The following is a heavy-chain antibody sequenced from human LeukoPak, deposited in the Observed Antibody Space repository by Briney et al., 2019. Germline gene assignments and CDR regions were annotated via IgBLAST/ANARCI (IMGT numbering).Heavy chain of an antibody. V-gene: IGHV4-30-4*01. Sequence: SETLSLTCTVSGGSISSGDYYWSWIRQPPGKGLEWIGYIYYSGSTYYNPSLKSRVTISVDTSKNQFSLKLSSVTAADTAVYYCAREDYGSRGGMDVWGQGTTVTVPS. D-gene: IGHD4-17*01. CDR3: AREDYGSRGGMDV. CDR2: IYYSGST. J-gene: IGHJ6*02. CDR1: GGSISSGDYY.